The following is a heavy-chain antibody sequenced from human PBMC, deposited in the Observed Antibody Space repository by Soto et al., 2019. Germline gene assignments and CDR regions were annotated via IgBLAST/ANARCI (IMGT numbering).Heavy chain of an antibody. Sequence: QVQLVQSGAEVKKPGSSVKVSCKASGGTYSTYTITWARQAPGQGVEWLGGIIPILGTANYPQKLQGRVTITADESTSTAYMEMGSLRSEDTAVYYCARSQDSSGYWNNCFDPWGQGTLVTVSS. CDR1: GGTYSTYT. J-gene: IGHJ5*02. V-gene: IGHV1-69*01. CDR2: IIPILGTA. CDR3: ARSQDSSGYWNNCFDP. D-gene: IGHD3-22*01.